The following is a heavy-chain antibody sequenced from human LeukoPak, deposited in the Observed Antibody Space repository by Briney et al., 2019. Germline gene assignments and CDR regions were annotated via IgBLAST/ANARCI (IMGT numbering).Heavy chain of an antibody. CDR2: INSDGSTT. V-gene: IGHV3-74*01. CDR1: GFTFSSYW. J-gene: IGHJ6*02. CDR3: ARDSKVEIVATIVNYYYGIDV. D-gene: IGHD5-12*01. Sequence: GGSLRLSCAASGFTFSSYWMHWVRQTPGKGLVWVSRINSDGSTTSYADSVKGRFTISRDNSKNTLYLQMNSLRAEDTAVYYCARDSKVEIVATIVNYYYGIDVWGQGTTVTVSS.